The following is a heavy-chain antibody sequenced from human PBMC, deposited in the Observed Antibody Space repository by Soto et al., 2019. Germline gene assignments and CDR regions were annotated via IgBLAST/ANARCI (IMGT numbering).Heavy chain of an antibody. Sequence: QVQLVESGGGVVQPGRSLRLSCAASGFTFSSYGMHWVRQAPGKGLEWVAVIWYDGSNKYYADSVKGRFTISRDNSKNTLYLQMNSLRAEDTAVYYCARAFKARQGYCTNGVCPAYYYYYGMDVWGQGTTVTVSS. D-gene: IGHD2-8*01. CDR3: ARAFKARQGYCTNGVCPAYYYYYGMDV. V-gene: IGHV3-33*01. J-gene: IGHJ6*02. CDR1: GFTFSSYG. CDR2: IWYDGSNK.